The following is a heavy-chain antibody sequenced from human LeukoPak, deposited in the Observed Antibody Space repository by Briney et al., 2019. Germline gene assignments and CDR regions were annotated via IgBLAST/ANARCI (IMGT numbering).Heavy chain of an antibody. CDR3: ARLNHDSSGLSAFDI. Sequence: NPSETLSLTCTVSGGSISSYYWSWIRQPPGKGLEWIGYIYYSGSTNYNPSLKSRVTISVDTSKNQFSLKLSSVTAADTAVYYCARLNHDSSGLSAFDIWGQGTMVTVSS. J-gene: IGHJ3*02. CDR2: IYYSGST. V-gene: IGHV4-59*08. D-gene: IGHD3-22*01. CDR1: GGSISSYY.